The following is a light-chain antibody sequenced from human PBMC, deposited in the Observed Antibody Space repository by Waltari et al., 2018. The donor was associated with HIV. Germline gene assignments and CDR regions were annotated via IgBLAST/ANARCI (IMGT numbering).Light chain of an antibody. CDR3: TSYTSSSTLVV. CDR2: EVT. CDR1: SSDVGGYNY. J-gene: IGLJ2*01. Sequence: VSGSLGQSITISCTGTSSDVGGYNYVSWYQHHPGKAPKLMIYEVTNRPSGVSNRFSGSKSGNTASLTISGLQAEDESDYYCTSYTSSSTLVVFGGGTNLTVL. V-gene: IGLV2-14*01.